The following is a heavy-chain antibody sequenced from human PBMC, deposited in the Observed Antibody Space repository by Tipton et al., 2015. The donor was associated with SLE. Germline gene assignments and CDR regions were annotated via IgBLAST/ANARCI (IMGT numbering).Heavy chain of an antibody. CDR2: ISAYNGNT. J-gene: IGHJ4*02. D-gene: IGHD5-18*01. V-gene: IGHV1-18*01. Sequence: QSGPEVKKPGASVKVSCKASGYTFTNYGFNWVRQAPGQGLEWMGWISAYNGNTNLAQKLQGRVTMTTDTSTSTAYMELRSLRSDDTAVYYCARESIDTPMACDYWGQGTLVTVSS. CDR1: GYTFTNYG. CDR3: ARESIDTPMACDY.